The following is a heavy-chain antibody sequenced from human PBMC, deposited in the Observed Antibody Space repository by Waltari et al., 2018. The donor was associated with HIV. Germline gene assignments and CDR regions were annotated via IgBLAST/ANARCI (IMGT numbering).Heavy chain of an antibody. D-gene: IGHD3-3*01. V-gene: IGHV4-31*03. CDR2: IYYRGST. CDR3: ARDHATIFGGGGRDYGMDV. J-gene: IGHJ6*02. CDR1: GGSISSGGYY. Sequence: QVQLQESGPGLVKPSQTLSLTCTVSGGSISSGGYYWSWIRQHPGKGLEWIGYIYYRGSTYYNPSLKGRVTISVDTSKNQVSLKLSSVTAADTAVYYCARDHATIFGGGGRDYGMDVWGQGTTVTVSS.